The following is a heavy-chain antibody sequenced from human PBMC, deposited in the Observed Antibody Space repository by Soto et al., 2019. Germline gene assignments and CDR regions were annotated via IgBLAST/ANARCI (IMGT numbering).Heavy chain of an antibody. CDR1: GYSITSGYY. CDR3: ARLPYSYSGYDETYFDY. J-gene: IGHJ4*02. V-gene: IGHV4-38-2*01. D-gene: IGHD5-12*01. CDR2: IYHSGST. Sequence: SETLSVTCAVSGYSITSGYYWGWIRQPPGKGLEWIGSIYHSGSTYYNPSLKSRVTISVDTPQKLFSLKLSSVTAADTAVYYCARLPYSYSGYDETYFDYWGQATLVT.